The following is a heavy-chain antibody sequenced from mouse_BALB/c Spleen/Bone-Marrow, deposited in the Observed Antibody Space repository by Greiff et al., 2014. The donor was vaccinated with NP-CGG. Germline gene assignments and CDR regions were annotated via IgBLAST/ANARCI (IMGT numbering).Heavy chain of an antibody. CDR1: GYTFTSYY. CDR3: ARDYYGSSSFAY. Sequence: QVHVKQSGPELVKPGASVGISCKASGYTFTSYYIHWVKQRPGQGLEWIGWIYPGNVNTKYNEKFKGKATLTADKSSSTAYMQLSSLTSEDSAVYFCARDYYGSSSFAYWGQGTLVTVSA. D-gene: IGHD1-1*01. CDR2: IYPGNVNT. J-gene: IGHJ3*01. V-gene: IGHV1S56*01.